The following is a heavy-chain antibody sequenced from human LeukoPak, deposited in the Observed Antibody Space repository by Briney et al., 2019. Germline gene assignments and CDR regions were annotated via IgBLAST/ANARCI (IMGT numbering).Heavy chain of an antibody. CDR2: MNPKSGKT. Sequence: AAGKVSCKAAGYTFTSYDIDWVGQARGQGLEWRGWMNPKSGKTGCAQKFQGRGTMTRNTSISTPYMELSSLSSEDTAVYYCYQAVAAGGYWGQATLVTVSS. D-gene: IGHD6-19*01. V-gene: IGHV1-8*01. CDR3: YQAVAAGGY. J-gene: IGHJ4*02. CDR1: GYTFTSYD.